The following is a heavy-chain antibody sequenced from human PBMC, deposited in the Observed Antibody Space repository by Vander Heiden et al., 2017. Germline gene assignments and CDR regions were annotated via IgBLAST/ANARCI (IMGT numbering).Heavy chain of an antibody. V-gene: IGHV3-21*01. J-gene: IGHJ6*02. Sequence: ELQLVVSGGGLVKPGGSLRLSCAASGFTFSSYSMNWVRQAPGKGLEWVSSISSSSSYIYYADSVKGRFTISRDNAKNSLYLQMNSLRAEDTAVYYCARELAVAGTWYYYGMDVWGQGTTVTVAS. D-gene: IGHD6-19*01. CDR3: ARELAVAGTWYYYGMDV. CDR2: ISSSSSYI. CDR1: GFTFSSYS.